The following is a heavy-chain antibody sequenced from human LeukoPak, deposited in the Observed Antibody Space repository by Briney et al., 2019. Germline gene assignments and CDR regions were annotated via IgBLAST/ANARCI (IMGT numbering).Heavy chain of an antibody. CDR3: ARDREYSSGHLDY. J-gene: IGHJ4*02. D-gene: IGHD6-19*01. CDR2: ISSSSSYI. V-gene: IGHV3-21*01. CDR1: GFTFSSYS. Sequence: GGSLRLSCAASGFTFSSYSMNWVRQAPGKGLEWVSSISSSSSYIYYADSVKGRFTISRDNAKNSLYLQMNSLRAEDTAVYYCARDREYSSGHLDYWGQGTLVTVSS.